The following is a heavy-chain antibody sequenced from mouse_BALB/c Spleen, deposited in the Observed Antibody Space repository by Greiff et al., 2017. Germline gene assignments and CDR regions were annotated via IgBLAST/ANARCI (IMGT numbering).Heavy chain of an antibody. D-gene: IGHD2-1*01. CDR2: IYPGDGDT. J-gene: IGHJ1*01. CDR1: GYAFSSYW. CDR3: ARSGGNYSYWYCDV. V-gene: IGHV1-80*01. Sequence: VQLQESGAELVRPGSSVKISCKASGYAFSSYWMNWVKQRPGQGLEWIGQIYPGDGDTNYNGKFKGKATLTADKSSSTAYMQLSSLTSEDSAVYFCARSGGNYSYWYCDVWGAGTTVTVSS.